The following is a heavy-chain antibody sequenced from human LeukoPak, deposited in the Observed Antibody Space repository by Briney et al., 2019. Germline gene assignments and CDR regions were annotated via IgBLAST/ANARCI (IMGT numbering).Heavy chain of an antibody. CDR2: LYTDDTT. CDR1: GFTVSDYY. D-gene: IGHD1-1*01. CDR3: ARGGAFYWNPRY. V-gene: IGHV3-53*01. Sequence: PGGSLRLSYVASGFTVSDYYMSWVRQAPGKGLEWVSLLYTDDTTIYADSVEGRFSISRDDSKNTIYLHMTTLRGEDTAVYYCARGGAFYWNPRYWGQGTLVTVSS. J-gene: IGHJ4*02.